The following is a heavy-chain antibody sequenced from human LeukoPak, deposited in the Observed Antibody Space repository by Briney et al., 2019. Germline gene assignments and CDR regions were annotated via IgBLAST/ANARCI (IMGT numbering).Heavy chain of an antibody. Sequence: SSETLSLTCTVSGGSISSYYWSWIRQPPGKGLEWIGYIYYSGSTNYNPSLKSRVTISVDTSKNQFSLKLSSVTAADTAVYYCARWIAAAGIHTGTYYFDYWGQGTLVTVSS. CDR1: GGSISSYY. D-gene: IGHD6-13*01. V-gene: IGHV4-59*01. CDR2: IYYSGST. J-gene: IGHJ4*02. CDR3: ARWIAAAGIHTGTYYFDY.